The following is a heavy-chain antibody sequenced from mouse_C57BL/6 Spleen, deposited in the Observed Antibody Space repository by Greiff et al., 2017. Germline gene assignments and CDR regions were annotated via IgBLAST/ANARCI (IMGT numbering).Heavy chain of an antibody. J-gene: IGHJ2*01. CDR1: GYTFTSYW. CDR2: IDPSDSYT. V-gene: IGHV1-69*01. CDR3: ARAVTTVPFDD. D-gene: IGHD1-1*01. Sequence: QVQLQQPGAELVMPGASVKLSCKASGYTFTSYWMHWVKQRPGQGLEWIGEIDPSDSYTNYNQKFKGKSTLTVDKSSSTAYMQLSSLTSEDSAVYYCARAVTTVPFDDWGKGTTLTVSS.